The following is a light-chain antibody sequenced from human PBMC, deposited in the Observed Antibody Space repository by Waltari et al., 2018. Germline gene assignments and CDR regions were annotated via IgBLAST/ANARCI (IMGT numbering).Light chain of an antibody. V-gene: IGLV1-44*01. CDR2: SNN. CDR1: SSNNWSNT. J-gene: IGLJ3*02. CDR3: ASWDDSLSVVL. Sequence: QTALTQPPSTSGTPGRRVTNPCSGSSSNNWSNTVNWYQQLPGTAPKLLIYSNNQRPSGVTDRFSASNSGTSASLAISGLQSEDEAHYYCASWDDSLSVVLFGGGTKLTVL.